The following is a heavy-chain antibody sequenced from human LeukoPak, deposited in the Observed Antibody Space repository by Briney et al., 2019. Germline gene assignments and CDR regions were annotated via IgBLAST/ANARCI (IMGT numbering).Heavy chain of an antibody. CDR1: GFAVSSNY. Sequence: GGSLRLSCAASGFAVSSNYMSWVRQAPGKGLEWVANIKEDGGEKYYVDSVKGRFTMSRDNAKNSLYLQMNSLRAEDTAVYYCARGYYYDSSGYYVDYWGQGTLVTVSS. CDR2: IKEDGGEK. D-gene: IGHD3-22*01. CDR3: ARGYYYDSSGYYVDY. J-gene: IGHJ4*02. V-gene: IGHV3-7*05.